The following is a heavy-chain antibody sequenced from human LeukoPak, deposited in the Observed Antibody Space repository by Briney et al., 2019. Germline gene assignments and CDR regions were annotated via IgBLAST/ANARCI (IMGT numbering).Heavy chain of an antibody. V-gene: IGHV1-18*01. D-gene: IGHD2-15*01. Sequence: ASVKVSCNASGYTFTSYGISWVRQAPGQGLEWMGWISAYNGDTNYAQKLQGRVTMTTDTSTGTAYMELRSLRSDDTVIYYCARRYCSGGICWFDPWGQGTLVTVSS. CDR1: GYTFTSYG. CDR3: ARRYCSGGICWFDP. CDR2: ISAYNGDT. J-gene: IGHJ5*02.